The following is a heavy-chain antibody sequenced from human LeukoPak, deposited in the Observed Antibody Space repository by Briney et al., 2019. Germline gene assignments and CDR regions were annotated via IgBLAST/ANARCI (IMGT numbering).Heavy chain of an antibody. CDR3: AKATVTTSYGMDG. CDR1: RFTLTSYA. CDR2: ISGSGGST. Sequence: GESIRLSCAASRFTLTSYAMSWVRQPPGKWLEWVSAISGSGGSTYYADCVKGRFTISRDNSKNTLYMQMSSLRAEDTAVYYCAKATVTTSYGMDGWGQGTTVTVSS. V-gene: IGHV3-23*01. J-gene: IGHJ6*02. D-gene: IGHD4-17*01.